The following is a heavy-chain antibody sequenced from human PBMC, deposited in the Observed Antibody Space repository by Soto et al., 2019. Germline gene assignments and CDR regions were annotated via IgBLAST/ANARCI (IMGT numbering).Heavy chain of an antibody. CDR1: GFNFSSYA. J-gene: IGHJ6*02. CDR3: AKVMATPTYYYYGMDV. CDR2: ISGSGGST. Sequence: GGSLSLSCAASGFNFSSYAMSWVRPAPGKGLEWVSAISGSGGSTYYADSVKGRFTISRDNSKNTLYLQMNSLRAEDTAVYYCAKVMATPTYYYYGMDVCGQGTTVTVSS. V-gene: IGHV3-23*01. D-gene: IGHD5-12*01.